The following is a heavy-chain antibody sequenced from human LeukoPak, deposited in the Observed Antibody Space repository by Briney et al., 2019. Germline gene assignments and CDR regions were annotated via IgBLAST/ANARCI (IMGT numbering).Heavy chain of an antibody. CDR3: AREGLRAYYYYGMDV. CDR1: GYTFTGYY. V-gene: IGHV1-2*06. Sequence: ASVKVSCKASGYTFTGYYMHWVRQAPGQGLEWMGRINPNTGGTNYAQKFQGRVTMTRDTSISTAYMALSSLRSEDTAVYYCAREGLRAYYYYGMDVWGQGTTVTVSS. D-gene: IGHD4-17*01. CDR2: INPNTGGT. J-gene: IGHJ6*02.